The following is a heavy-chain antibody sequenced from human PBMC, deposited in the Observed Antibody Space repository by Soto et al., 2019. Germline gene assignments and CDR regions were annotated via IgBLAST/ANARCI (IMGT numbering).Heavy chain of an antibody. CDR3: ARGGCSGGSCYFDY. CDR1: VGTFSSYT. J-gene: IGHJ4*02. CDR2: IIPILGIA. Sequence: GASVKVSCKASVGTFSSYTISWVRQAPGQGLEWMGRIIPILGIANYAQKFQGRVTITADKSTSTAYMELSSLRSEDTAVYYCARGGCSGGSCYFDYWGQGTLVTVSS. D-gene: IGHD2-15*01. V-gene: IGHV1-69*02.